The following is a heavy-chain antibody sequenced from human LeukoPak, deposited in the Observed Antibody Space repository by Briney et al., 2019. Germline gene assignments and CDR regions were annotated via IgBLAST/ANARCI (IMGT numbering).Heavy chain of an antibody. CDR1: GGSISSYY. Sequence: SETLSLTCTVSGGSISSYYWSWIRQPPGKGLEWIGYIYYSGSTNYNPSLKSRVTISVDTSKNQFSLKLSSVTAADTAVYYCARVETITIFAYCMDVWGKGTTVTVSS. D-gene: IGHD3-3*01. V-gene: IGHV4-59*01. J-gene: IGHJ6*03. CDR2: IYYSGST. CDR3: ARVETITIFAYCMDV.